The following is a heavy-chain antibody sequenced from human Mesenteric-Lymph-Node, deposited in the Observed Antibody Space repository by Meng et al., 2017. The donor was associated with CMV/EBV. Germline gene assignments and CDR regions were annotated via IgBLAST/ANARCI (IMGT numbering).Heavy chain of an antibody. J-gene: IGHJ4*02. V-gene: IGHV3-23*01. CDR3: ARDEGVCSSTSCFFDY. D-gene: IGHD2-2*01. CDR1: GFTFNNYA. Sequence: GESLKISCAASGFTFNNYAMSWVRQAPGKGLEWVSTISGGRGSTHYADSVRGRFTISRDNSKNTLYLQMNSLRAEDTAVYYCARDEGVCSSTSCFFDYWGQGTLVTVSS. CDR2: ISGGRGST.